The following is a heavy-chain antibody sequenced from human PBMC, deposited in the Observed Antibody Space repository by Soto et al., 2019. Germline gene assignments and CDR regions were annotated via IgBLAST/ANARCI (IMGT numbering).Heavy chain of an antibody. J-gene: IGHJ6*02. Sequence: GGSLRLSCAASGFTFSSYAMSWVRQAPGKGLEWVSAISGSGGSTYYADSVKGRFTISRDNSKNTLYLQMNSLRAEDTAVYYCAKDTSTTLVYYYYGMDVWGQGTTVTSP. D-gene: IGHD4-17*01. CDR3: AKDTSTTLVYYYYGMDV. CDR2: ISGSGGST. V-gene: IGHV3-23*01. CDR1: GFTFSSYA.